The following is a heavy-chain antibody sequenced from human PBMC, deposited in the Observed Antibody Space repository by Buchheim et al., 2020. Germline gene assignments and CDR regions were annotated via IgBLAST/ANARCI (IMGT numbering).Heavy chain of an antibody. Sequence: DVQLVQSGAEVREPGESLRISCQASGYSFSNYWITWVRQMPGKGLEWIGKIDPRDSYTNYGPSFEGHVTISVDRDINTAYLQGSSLNAADSAMYYCSRVGTNGYNPHSDYWGQGTL. CDR2: IDPRDSYT. D-gene: IGHD5-24*01. CDR1: GYSFSNYW. CDR3: SRVGTNGYNPHSDY. V-gene: IGHV5-10-1*03. J-gene: IGHJ4*02.